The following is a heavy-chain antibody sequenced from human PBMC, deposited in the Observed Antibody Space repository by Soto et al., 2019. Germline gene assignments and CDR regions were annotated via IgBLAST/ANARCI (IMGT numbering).Heavy chain of an antibody. CDR3: ARSITMVRGVIITGWFDP. CDR2: GGT. J-gene: IGHJ5*02. Sequence: GGTNYAQKFQGWVTMTRDTSISTAYMELSRLRSDDTAVYYCARSITMVRGVIITGWFDPWGQGTLVTVSS. D-gene: IGHD3-10*01. V-gene: IGHV1-2*04.